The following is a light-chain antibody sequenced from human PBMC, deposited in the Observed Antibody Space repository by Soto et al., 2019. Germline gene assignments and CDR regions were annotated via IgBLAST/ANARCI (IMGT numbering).Light chain of an antibody. V-gene: IGKV3-15*01. CDR1: QSVSRD. CDR2: GAS. CDR3: QQYNKWPWT. J-gene: IGKJ1*01. Sequence: IVTTQAPATLSVSPGERATLSCRASQSVSRDLAWYQQKHGQAPRLFIYGASTRATGIPARFSGSGSGTECTLTISSLKAEDVAVYYCQQYNKWPWTFGQGTKVDIK.